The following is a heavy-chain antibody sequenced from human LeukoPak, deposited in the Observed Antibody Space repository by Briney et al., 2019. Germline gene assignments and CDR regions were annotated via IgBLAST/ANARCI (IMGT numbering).Heavy chain of an antibody. J-gene: IGHJ4*02. CDR2: IHSGGST. CDR1: GFTVSSNY. D-gene: IGHD3-22*01. CDR3: AREGEDYYDSSGYYFDY. V-gene: IGHV3-53*01. Sequence: GGSLRLSCAASGFTVSSNYMSWVRQAPGKGLEWVSVIHSGGSTYYADSVKGRLTISRDNSKNTLYLQMNSLRAEDTAVYYCAREGEDYYDSSGYYFDYWGQGTLVTVSS.